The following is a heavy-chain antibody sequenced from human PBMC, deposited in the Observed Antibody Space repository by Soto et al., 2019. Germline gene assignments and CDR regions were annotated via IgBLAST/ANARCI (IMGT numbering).Heavy chain of an antibody. CDR3: SRGNSIPESGDY. CDR2: VSAYNGER. V-gene: IGHV1-18*01. Sequence: QVQLVQSGAEVKKPGASVKVSCKASGYTFTNYGINWVRQAPGQGLEWLGWVSAYNGERRYAQRVQARVIMTTDTSTTTAYMELRSLRSDDTAVYYCSRGNSIPESGDYWGQGTLVTVSS. D-gene: IGHD6-6*01. CDR1: GYTFTNYG. J-gene: IGHJ4*01.